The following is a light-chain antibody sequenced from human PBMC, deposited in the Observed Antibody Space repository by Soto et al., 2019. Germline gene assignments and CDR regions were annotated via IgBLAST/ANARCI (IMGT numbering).Light chain of an antibody. CDR3: QQSYSTPPWT. V-gene: IGKV1-39*01. CDR1: QSVSIY. CDR2: AAS. Sequence: DVQMTQSPSSLSASVGDRVTITCRASQSVSIYLNWYQQKPGKAPNLLISAASSLQNGVPSRFRGSGSGTDFTLTISGLQPEDFANYYCQQSYSTPPWTFGQGTKVDIX. J-gene: IGKJ1*01.